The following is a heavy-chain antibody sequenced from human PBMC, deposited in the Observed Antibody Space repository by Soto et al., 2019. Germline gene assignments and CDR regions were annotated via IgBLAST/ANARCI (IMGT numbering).Heavy chain of an antibody. Sequence: QVQLVQSGGDVVQPGMSLRLSCAASGFSLNDYAIHWIRQAPGKGLEWVAVFWFDGNNKYFADSVKCRFTLSRDTFYNSVFVDMNSLRVEDTAVYYCARDRHQTFDYWGQGNLVTVSS. J-gene: IGHJ4*02. CDR2: FWFDGNNK. CDR3: ARDRHQTFDY. V-gene: IGHV3-33*01. CDR1: GFSLNDYA.